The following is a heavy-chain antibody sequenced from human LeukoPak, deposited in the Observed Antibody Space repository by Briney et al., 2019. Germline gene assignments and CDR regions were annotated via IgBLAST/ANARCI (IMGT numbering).Heavy chain of an antibody. CDR3: AKDDGWGRYKH. Sequence: GGSLTLSCAASGFTFSSYAMSWVRQAPGKGLEWVSAISSSGGNTYFADSVKGRFTISRDNSKNTQSLQMNSLRAEDTAVYYCAKDDGWGRYKHWGQGTLVTVSS. J-gene: IGHJ1*01. D-gene: IGHD3-16*01. CDR1: GFTFSSYA. CDR2: ISSSGGNT. V-gene: IGHV3-23*01.